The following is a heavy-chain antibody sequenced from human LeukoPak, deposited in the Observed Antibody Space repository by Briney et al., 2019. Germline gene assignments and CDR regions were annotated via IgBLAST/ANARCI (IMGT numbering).Heavy chain of an antibody. CDR3: ARGLQRYSSGWYDGPVDY. J-gene: IGHJ4*02. V-gene: IGHV4-34*01. CDR1: GGSFSGYY. D-gene: IGHD6-19*01. CDR2: INHSGST. Sequence: PSETLSLTCAVYGGSFSGYYWSWIRQPPGKGLEWIGEINHSGSTNYNPSLKSRVTISVDTSKNQFSLKLSSVTAADTAVYYCARGLQRYSSGWYDGPVDYWGQGTLVTVSS.